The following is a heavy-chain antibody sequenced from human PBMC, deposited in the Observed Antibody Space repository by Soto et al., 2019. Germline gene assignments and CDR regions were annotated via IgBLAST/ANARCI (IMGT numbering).Heavy chain of an antibody. CDR3: ARGGNRYSNVASGVGGFDY. J-gene: IGHJ4*02. D-gene: IGHD4-4*01. CDR2: VYHTGAT. Sequence: QMQLQESGPGLVKPSETLSLTCTVSGASITSSYWSWIRQSPGKGLEWIAYVYHTGATNYNPSLKSRLTISLDTSKSQCSLHLTSLSTADTAVYFCARGGNRYSNVASGVGGFDYWGQGALVTVSS. V-gene: IGHV4-59*01. CDR1: GASITSSY.